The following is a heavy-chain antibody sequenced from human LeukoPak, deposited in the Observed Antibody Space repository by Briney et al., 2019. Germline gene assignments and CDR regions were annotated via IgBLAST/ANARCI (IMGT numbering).Heavy chain of an antibody. CDR1: GGSISSYY. V-gene: IGHV4-59*12. CDR2: IYYSGST. CDR3: ASLINYVFDY. J-gene: IGHJ4*02. Sequence: SETLSLTCTVSGGSISSYYWSWIRQPPGKGLEWIGYIYYSGSTYYNPSLKSRVTISVDTSKNQFSLKLSSVTAADTAVYYCASLINYVFDYWGQGTLVTVSS. D-gene: IGHD3-10*02.